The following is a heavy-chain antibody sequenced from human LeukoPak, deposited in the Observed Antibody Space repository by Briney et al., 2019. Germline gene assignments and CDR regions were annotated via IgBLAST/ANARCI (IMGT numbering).Heavy chain of an antibody. CDR1: EFTFSNYA. Sequence: LAGGSLRLSCAASEFTFSNYATTWVRQAPGKGLKWVSTISGSGTATYYADSVKGRFTISRDNSKNTLYLQMNGLRAEDTAVYYCAKENNWNDGRFNYFDYWGQGTLVTVSS. CDR2: ISGSGTAT. J-gene: IGHJ4*02. CDR3: AKENNWNDGRFNYFDY. D-gene: IGHD1-20*01. V-gene: IGHV3-23*01.